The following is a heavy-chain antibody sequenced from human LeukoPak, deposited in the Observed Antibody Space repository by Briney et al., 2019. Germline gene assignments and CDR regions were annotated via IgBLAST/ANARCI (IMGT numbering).Heavy chain of an antibody. Sequence: GGSLRLSCAASGFTFSSYGMHWVRQAPGKGLEWVAVISYDGSNKYYADSVKGRFTISRDNSKNTLYLQMNSLRAEDTAVYYCATYSILNAREFRYWGQGTLVTVTS. D-gene: IGHD4-11*01. J-gene: IGHJ1*01. CDR1: GFTFSSYG. CDR2: ISYDGSNK. CDR3: ATYSILNAREFRY. V-gene: IGHV3-30*03.